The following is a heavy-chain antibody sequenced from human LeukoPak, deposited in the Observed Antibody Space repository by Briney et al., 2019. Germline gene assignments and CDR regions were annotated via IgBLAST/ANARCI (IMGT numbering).Heavy chain of an antibody. J-gene: IGHJ4*02. CDR3: ARDYYGDYACDY. CDR2: ISSSSSYI. CDR1: GFTFSSYS. V-gene: IGHV3-21*01. Sequence: PGGSLRLSCAASGFTFSSYSMNWVRLAPGKGLEWVSSISSSSSYIYYADSVKGRFTISRDNAKNSLYLQMNSLRAEDTAVYYCARDYYGDYACDYWGQGTLVTVSS. D-gene: IGHD4-17*01.